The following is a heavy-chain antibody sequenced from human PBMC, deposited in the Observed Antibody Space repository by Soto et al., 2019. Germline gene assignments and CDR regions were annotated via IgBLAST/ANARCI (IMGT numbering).Heavy chain of an antibody. CDR1: GFTFNNYD. J-gene: IGHJ6*02. CDR3: ARGYSRSPGYSGLDV. V-gene: IGHV3-13*01. Sequence: EVQLVESGGGLVQPWGSLRLSCAASGFTFNNYDMHWVRQTTGKGLEWVSMIGTGGDTFYPGSVKGRLTISRENAKNSVYLQMNSLRAGDTAVYYCARGYSRSPGYSGLDVWGQGTTVTVSS. CDR2: IGTGGDT. D-gene: IGHD6-13*01.